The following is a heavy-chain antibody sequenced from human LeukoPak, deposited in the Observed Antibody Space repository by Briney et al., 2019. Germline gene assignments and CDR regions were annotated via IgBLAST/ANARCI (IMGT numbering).Heavy chain of an antibody. D-gene: IGHD3-10*01. J-gene: IGHJ4*02. V-gene: IGHV5-51*01. CDR1: GYSFSSYW. CDR2: IYPGDSDT. Sequence: GESLQISCEGSGYSFSSYWIGWVRRMPGKGLEWMGIIYPGDSDTRYSPSFQGQVTISADKSISAAYLQWSSLEASDTAMYYCARMANYGSGSESDYWGQGTLVTVSS. CDR3: ARMANYGSGSESDY.